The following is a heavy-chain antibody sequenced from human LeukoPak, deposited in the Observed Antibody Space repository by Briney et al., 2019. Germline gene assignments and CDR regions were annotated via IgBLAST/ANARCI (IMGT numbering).Heavy chain of an antibody. CDR2: LWSDGNNR. CDR1: GFTFRNYG. CDR3: AKDPGASVSGFYMDV. J-gene: IGHJ6*03. D-gene: IGHD2-8*02. Sequence: GGSLRLSCAASGFTFRNYGMHWVRQATGKGLEWVSFLWSDGNNRFYADSVKGRFTISRDNSKNMLYLQMDSLGPEDTAVYYCAKDPGASVSGFYMDVWGKGTTVIVSS. V-gene: IGHV3-30*02.